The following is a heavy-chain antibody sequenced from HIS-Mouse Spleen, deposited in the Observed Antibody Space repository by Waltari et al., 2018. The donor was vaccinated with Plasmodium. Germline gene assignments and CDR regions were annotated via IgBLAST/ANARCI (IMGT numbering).Heavy chain of an antibody. Sequence: VQLVESGGGVVQPGRSLRCSCAASGFPLCRSAMPWVRQAPGKGLEWVAVISYDGSNKYYADSVKGRFTISRDNSKNTLYLQMNSLRAEDTAVYYCARDRRLAFDYWGQGTLVTVSS. CDR2: ISYDGSNK. CDR1: GFPLCRSA. V-gene: IGHV3-30-3*01. CDR3: ARDRRLAFDY. D-gene: IGHD2-15*01. J-gene: IGHJ4*02.